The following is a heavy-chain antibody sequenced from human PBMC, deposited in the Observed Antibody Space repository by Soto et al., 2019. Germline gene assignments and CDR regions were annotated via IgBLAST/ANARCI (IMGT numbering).Heavy chain of an antibody. D-gene: IGHD6-19*01. CDR3: ARALYSSASYFDY. CDR2: IDPSDSYT. J-gene: IGHJ4*02. CDR1: GYRFTSYW. V-gene: IGHV5-10-1*01. Sequence: PGESLKISSKGSGYRFTSYWISWVRQMPGKGLEWMGRIDPSDSYTNYSPSFQGHVTISADKSISTAYLQWSSLKASDTAMYYCARALYSSASYFDYWGQGILVTVSS.